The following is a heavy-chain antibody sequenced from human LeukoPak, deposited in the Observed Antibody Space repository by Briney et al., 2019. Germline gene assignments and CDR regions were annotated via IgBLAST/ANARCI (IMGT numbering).Heavy chain of an antibody. CDR1: GGSISNYY. CDR3: ARSYRFDP. D-gene: IGHD1-1*01. Sequence: PSETLSLTCTVSGGSISNYYWSWIRQPPGKGLEWIGYIYYSGSTYYNPSLKSRVTISVDTSKNQFSLKLSSVTAADTAVYYCARSYRFDPWGQGTLVTVSS. J-gene: IGHJ5*02. CDR2: IYYSGST. V-gene: IGHV4-59*08.